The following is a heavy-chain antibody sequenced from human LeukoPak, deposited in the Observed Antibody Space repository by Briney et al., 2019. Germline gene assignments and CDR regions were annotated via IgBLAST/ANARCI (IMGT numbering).Heavy chain of an antibody. CDR3: ARRVLYSSGWYVDY. Sequence: SETLSLTCTVSGGSISGYYWSWIRQPPGKGLEWISYIYYSGSTDYNPSLESRVTISVDSSKNQFSLKLTSVTAADTAVCYCARRVLYSSGWYVDYWGQGTLVTVSS. V-gene: IGHV4-59*08. CDR1: GGSISGYY. CDR2: IYYSGST. D-gene: IGHD6-19*01. J-gene: IGHJ4*02.